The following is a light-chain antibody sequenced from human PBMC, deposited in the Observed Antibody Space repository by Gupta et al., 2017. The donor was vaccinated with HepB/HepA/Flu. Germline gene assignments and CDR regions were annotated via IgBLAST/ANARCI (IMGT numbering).Light chain of an antibody. CDR3: SSYTSSSTLV. CDR2: DVS. V-gene: IGLV2-14*01. CDR1: SSDVGGYNY. Sequence: QSALTQTASVTGSPGQSSTISCNGTSSDVGGYNYVSWYQQHPGKAPKLMIYDVSNRPSGVSNRFSGSKSGNTASLTISGLQAEDEADYYCSSYTSSSTLVFGTGTKVTVL. J-gene: IGLJ1*01.